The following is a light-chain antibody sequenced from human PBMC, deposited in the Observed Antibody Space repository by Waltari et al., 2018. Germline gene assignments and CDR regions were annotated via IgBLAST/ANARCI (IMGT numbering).Light chain of an antibody. CDR2: VNSDGSH. CDR1: SGHSNNA. CDR3: HTRGTGLYV. Sequence: QLVLTQSPSATASLGASVKLTCTLSSGHSNNAIAWLQQQPGKGPRYLMKVNSDGSHSKGAGIPDLFAGSSSGAERSLTISSLQSEDEADYYCHTRGTGLYVFGPGTKVTVL. V-gene: IGLV4-69*01. J-gene: IGLJ1*01.